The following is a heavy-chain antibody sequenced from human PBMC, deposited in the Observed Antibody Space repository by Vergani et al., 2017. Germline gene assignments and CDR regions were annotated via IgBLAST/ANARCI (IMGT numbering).Heavy chain of an antibody. V-gene: IGHV1-69*01. Sequence: QVQLVQSGAEVKKPGSSVKLSCKASGGTFSSYAISWVRQAPGQGLEWMGGIIPIFGTANYAQKFQGRVTITADDSTSTAYMELSSLRSEDTAVYYCARGVVPAAPRRVYYYMDVWGKGTTVTVSS. CDR3: ARGVVPAAPRRVYYYMDV. CDR2: IIPIFGTA. D-gene: IGHD2-2*01. CDR1: GGTFSSYA. J-gene: IGHJ6*03.